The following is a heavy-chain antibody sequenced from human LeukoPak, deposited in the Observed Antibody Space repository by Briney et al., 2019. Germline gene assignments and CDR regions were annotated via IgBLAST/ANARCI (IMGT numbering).Heavy chain of an antibody. CDR2: ILPGNSNT. CDR3: ARQGSTFESYYYFYMDV. CDR1: GYNFDTYW. J-gene: IGHJ6*03. V-gene: IGHV5-51*01. D-gene: IGHD2-2*01. Sequence: GESLKISCKGSGYNFDTYWIAWVRQMPGKGLEWMGMILPGNSNTRYSPSFQGQVTFSADKSITTAYLQWTTLKASDTAMYYCARQGSTFESYYYFYMDVWGRGTTVTVSS.